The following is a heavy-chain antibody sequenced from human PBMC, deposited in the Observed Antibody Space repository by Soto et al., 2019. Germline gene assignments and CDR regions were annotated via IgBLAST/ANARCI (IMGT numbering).Heavy chain of an antibody. Sequence: SETLSLTCAVYGGSFSGYYWSWIRQPPGKGLEWIGEINHSGSTNYNPSLKSRVTISVDTSKNQFSLKLSSVTAADTAVYYCASFRRYYMDVWGKGTTVTVSS. CDR2: INHSGST. CDR3: ASFRRYYMDV. CDR1: GGSFSGYY. V-gene: IGHV4-34*01. J-gene: IGHJ6*03.